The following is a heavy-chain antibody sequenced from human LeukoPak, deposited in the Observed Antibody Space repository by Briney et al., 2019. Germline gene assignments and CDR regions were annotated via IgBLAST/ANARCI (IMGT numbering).Heavy chain of an antibody. V-gene: IGHV3-23*01. CDR2: ISGSGTGT. D-gene: IGHD3-3*02. Sequence: PGGSLRLSCAASGFTFNSYAMSWVRQAPGKGLEWVSVISGSGTGTYYADSVKGRFTISRDNSKNTLYLQMNSLRAEDTAVYYCAKALAPYGMDVWGQGTTVTVSS. J-gene: IGHJ6*02. CDR3: AKALAPYGMDV. CDR1: GFTFNSYA.